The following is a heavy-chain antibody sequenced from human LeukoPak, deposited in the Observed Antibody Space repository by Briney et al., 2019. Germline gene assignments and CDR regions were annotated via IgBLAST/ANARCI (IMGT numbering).Heavy chain of an antibody. V-gene: IGHV1-69*06. CDR2: IIPIFGTA. D-gene: IGHD2-2*01. CDR1: GNSISNYA. J-gene: IGHJ4*02. Sequence: ASVKVSCKASGNSISNYAVSWVRQAPGQGFEWMGGIIPIFGTADYAQKFQGRVTMTEDTSTDTAYMELSSLRSEDTAIYYCATDLTCSSTSCYVDYWGQGTLVTVSS. CDR3: ATDLTCSSTSCYVDY.